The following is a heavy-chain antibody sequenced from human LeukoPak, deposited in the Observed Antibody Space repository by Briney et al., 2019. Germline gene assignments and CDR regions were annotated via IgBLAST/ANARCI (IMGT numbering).Heavy chain of an antibody. D-gene: IGHD5-18*01. CDR3: ARVDTVMAYYFDL. CDR2: IYSGGTT. CDR1: GFTVSTNC. V-gene: IGHV3-53*04. J-gene: IGHJ4*02. Sequence: GGSLRLSCAASGFTVSTNCMTWVRQAPGKGLEWVSTIYSGGTTYYADSVMGRFSISRHNSRNTLYLQMNSLRAEDTAVYYCARVDTVMAYYFDLWGQGTLVTVSS.